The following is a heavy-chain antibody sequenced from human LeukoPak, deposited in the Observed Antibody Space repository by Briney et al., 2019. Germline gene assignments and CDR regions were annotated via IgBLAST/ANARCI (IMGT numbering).Heavy chain of an antibody. V-gene: IGHV3-20*04. CDR1: GFTFDDYG. CDR3: ARQGTLGYDFWSGYYRYHYYYYYYMDV. J-gene: IGHJ6*03. Sequence: GGSLRLSCAASGFTFDDYGMSWVRQAPGKGLEWVSGINWNGGSTGYADSVKGRFTTSRDNAKNSLYLQMNSLRAEDTALYYCARQGTLGYDFWSGYYRYHYYYYYYMDVWGKGTTVTVSS. CDR2: INWNGGST. D-gene: IGHD3-3*01.